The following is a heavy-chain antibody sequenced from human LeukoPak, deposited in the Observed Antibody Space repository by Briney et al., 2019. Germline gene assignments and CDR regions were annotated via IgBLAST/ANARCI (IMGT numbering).Heavy chain of an antibody. J-gene: IGHJ5*02. CDR2: IYPGDSDT. V-gene: IGHV5-51*01. CDR1: GYSFTSYW. D-gene: IGHD3-16*01. CDR3: ARYSKAPKLGENWFDP. Sequence: GESLQISCKGSGYSFTSYWIGWVRQMPGKGLEWMGIIYPGDSDTRYSPSFQGQVTISADKSISTAYLQWSSLKASDTAMYYCARYSKAPKLGENWFDPWGQGTLVTVSS.